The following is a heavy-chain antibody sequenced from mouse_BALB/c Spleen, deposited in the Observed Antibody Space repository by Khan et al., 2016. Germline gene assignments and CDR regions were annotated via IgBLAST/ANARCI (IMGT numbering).Heavy chain of an antibody. CDR2: INTNTGEP. D-gene: IGHD1-1*01. J-gene: IGHJ3*01. V-gene: IGHV9-3*02. CDR1: GYTFTNYG. Sequence: QIQLVQSGPELKKPGETVKISCKASGYTFTNYGMNWVKQAPGKGLKWMGWINTNTGEPTYAEEFKGRFAFSLETSASTAYLQLNNLKHEDTATYFCAEDYYGSNWFAYWGQGTLVTVSA. CDR3: AEDYYGSNWFAY.